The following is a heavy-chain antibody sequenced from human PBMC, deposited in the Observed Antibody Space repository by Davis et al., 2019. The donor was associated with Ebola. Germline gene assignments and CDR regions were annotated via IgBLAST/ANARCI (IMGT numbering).Heavy chain of an antibody. CDR1: GLTFSNYG. V-gene: IGHV3-30*03. CDR3: VRDNRRGYGMDV. J-gene: IGHJ6*02. CDR2: ISNNDGSNK. Sequence: PGGSLRLSCAASGLTFSNYGMHWVRQAPGKGLEWVAVISNNDGSNKYYADSVKGRFTISRDNAKNSLYLQMNSLRDEDTAVYYCVRDNRRGYGMDVWGQGTTVTVSS.